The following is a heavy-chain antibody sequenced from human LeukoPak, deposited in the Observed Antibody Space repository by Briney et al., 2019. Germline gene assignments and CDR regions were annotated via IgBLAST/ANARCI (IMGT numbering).Heavy chain of an antibody. V-gene: IGHV4-4*02. Sequence: PSETLSLTCAVSGGSISSSNWWSWVRQPPGKGLEWIGEIYHSGSTNYNPTLKSRVTISVDTSKNQFTLELRSVTAADTAVYYCARGKSRGSHIDYWGQRTLVTVSS. CDR3: ARGKSRGSHIDY. D-gene: IGHD1-26*01. CDR1: GGSISSSNW. J-gene: IGHJ4*02. CDR2: IYHSGST.